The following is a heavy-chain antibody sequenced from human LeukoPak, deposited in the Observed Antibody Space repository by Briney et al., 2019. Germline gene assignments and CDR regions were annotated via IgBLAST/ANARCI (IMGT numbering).Heavy chain of an antibody. D-gene: IGHD1-26*01. J-gene: IGHJ3*02. CDR3: ARHGVGATKGAHAFDI. CDR2: IYYSGST. V-gene: IGHV4-59*08. Sequence: PSETLSLTCTVSGGSISSYYWSWIRQPPGKGLEWIGYIYYSGSTNYNPSLKSRVTISVDTSKNQFSLKLSSATAADTAVYYCARHGVGATKGAHAFDIWGQGTMVTVSS. CDR1: GGSISSYY.